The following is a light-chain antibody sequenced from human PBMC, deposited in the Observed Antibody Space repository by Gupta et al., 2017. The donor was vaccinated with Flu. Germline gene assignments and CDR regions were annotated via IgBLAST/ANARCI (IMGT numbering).Light chain of an antibody. CDR3: QQDKGNPWT. CDR2: KAS. Sequence: PSTLSASVGDRVTITCRASQSINVWLAWFQKKPGEDPKSLIYKASNLESGVPSRFSGSGSGTEFSLTISRLQPDDFATYYCQQDKGNPWTFGQGTKVEIK. J-gene: IGKJ1*01. CDR1: QSINVW. V-gene: IGKV1-5*03.